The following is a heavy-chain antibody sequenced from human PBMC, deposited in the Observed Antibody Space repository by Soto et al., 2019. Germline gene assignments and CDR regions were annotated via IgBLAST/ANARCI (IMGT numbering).Heavy chain of an antibody. V-gene: IGHV1-46*01. CDR1: GYTFTSYY. CDR2: INPSGGST. D-gene: IGHD6-19*01. CDR3: ARARYHSSGWYRNWFDP. J-gene: IGHJ5*02. Sequence: GASVKVSCKASGYTFTSYYMHWVRQAPGQGLEWMGIINPSGGSTSYAQKFQGRVTMTRDTSTSTVYMELSSLRSEDTAVYYCARARYHSSGWYRNWFDPWGQGTLVTVSS.